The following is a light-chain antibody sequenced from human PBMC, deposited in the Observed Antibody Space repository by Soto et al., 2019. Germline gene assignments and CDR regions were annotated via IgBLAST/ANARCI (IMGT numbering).Light chain of an antibody. J-gene: IGKJ1*01. Sequence: EIVMTQSPATLSVSPGDRATLSCRASQSVNSNLAWYQQKPGQAPRLVIYGASARATGIPARFSGSGSGTEFTLTISSLQCEDFAVYYCQQYKNFWTFGQGTKVEIK. CDR1: QSVNSN. V-gene: IGKV3-15*01. CDR2: GAS. CDR3: QQYKNFWT.